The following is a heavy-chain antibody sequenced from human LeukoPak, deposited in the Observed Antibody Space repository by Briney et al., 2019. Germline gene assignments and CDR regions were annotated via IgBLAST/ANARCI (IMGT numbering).Heavy chain of an antibody. CDR3: ARSLQSWKYYSDY. CDR2: IYSSGST. J-gene: IGHJ4*02. D-gene: IGHD4-11*01. Sequence: PSETLSLTCTVSGGSISSSRYFWGWIRQPPGKGLEWIGSIYSSGSTYYNPSLKSRVSIFVDTSNNQFSLKLSSVTAADTAVYYCARSLQSWKYYSDYWGQGTLVTVSS. CDR1: GGSISSSRYF. V-gene: IGHV4-39*01.